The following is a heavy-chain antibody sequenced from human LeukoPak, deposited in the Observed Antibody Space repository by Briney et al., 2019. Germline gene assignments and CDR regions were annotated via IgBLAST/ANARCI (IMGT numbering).Heavy chain of an antibody. V-gene: IGHV4-34*01. D-gene: IGHD3-9*01. Sequence: SETLSLTCAVYGGSFSGYYWSWIRQPPGKGLEWIGEINHSGSTNYNPSLKSRVTISVDTSKNQFSLKLSFVTAADTAVYYCARGTALYDTLTGFNWFDPWGQGTLVTVSS. CDR3: ARGTALYDTLTGFNWFDP. J-gene: IGHJ5*02. CDR1: GGSFSGYY. CDR2: INHSGST.